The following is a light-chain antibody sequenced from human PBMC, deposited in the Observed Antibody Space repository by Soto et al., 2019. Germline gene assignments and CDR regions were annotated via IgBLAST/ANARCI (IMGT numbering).Light chain of an antibody. Sequence: DVQMTQSPSSLSASVGDRVTIPCRAIQGISNYLAWYQQKPGKAPTLLIYAASTLQSGVPSRFSGSGSGTDFTLTISSLQPEDVATYYCQKNKSAPFTFGPGTKVQIK. V-gene: IGKV1-27*01. CDR3: QKNKSAPFT. CDR2: AAS. J-gene: IGKJ3*01. CDR1: QGISNY.